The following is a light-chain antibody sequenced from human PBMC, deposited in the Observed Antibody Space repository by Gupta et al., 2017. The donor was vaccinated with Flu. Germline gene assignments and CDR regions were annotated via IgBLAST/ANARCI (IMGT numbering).Light chain of an antibody. CDR3: MTGSRGPFA. V-gene: IGKV2-30*01. CDR2: QVS. CDR1: QNLVYSDGNTD. Sequence: DVVMTQSPLSLPVTLGPPASISCRPSQNLVYSDGNTDLQWVQQRPGQSPRRPIYQVSHRESGGPDRGCVGGSGTEGTLTRSRVEATEVWVYNGMTGSRGPFAFGRGTXVEIK. J-gene: IGKJ1*01.